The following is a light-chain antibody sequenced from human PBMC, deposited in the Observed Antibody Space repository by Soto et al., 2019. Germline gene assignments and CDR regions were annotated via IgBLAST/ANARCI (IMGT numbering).Light chain of an antibody. CDR3: QQYHRYPIT. J-gene: IGKJ5*01. V-gene: IGKV1D-16*01. CDR1: QDISSW. CDR2: DAS. Sequence: DIQMTQSPSSLSASVGDRVTITCRASQDISSWLAWYQQKPEKAPTCLIYDASSLQSGVPSRFSGSGSGTDFTLTISSLQPEDFATYFCQQYHRYPITFGQGTRLQIK.